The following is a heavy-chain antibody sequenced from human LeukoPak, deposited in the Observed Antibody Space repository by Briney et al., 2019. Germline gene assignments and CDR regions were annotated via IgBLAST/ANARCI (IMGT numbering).Heavy chain of an antibody. Sequence: GGFLRLSCAASGFTFSNYAMSWVRQTPGKGLDWVSAISGNSGSTYYADSVKGRFTISRDNSKNMLYLQINSLRAEDTAVYYCARGIVLRYFDYWGQGTLVTVSS. CDR3: ARGIVLRYFDY. D-gene: IGHD3-9*01. CDR1: GFTFSNYA. V-gene: IGHV3-23*01. J-gene: IGHJ4*02. CDR2: ISGNSGST.